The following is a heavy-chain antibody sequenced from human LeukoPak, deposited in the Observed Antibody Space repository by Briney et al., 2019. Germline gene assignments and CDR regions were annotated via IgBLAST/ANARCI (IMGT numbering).Heavy chain of an antibody. J-gene: IGHJ1*01. D-gene: IGHD3-22*01. V-gene: IGHV3-15*01. CDR2: IKRETDGGTI. Sequence: GGSLRLSCAASGSTLNNAWMSWVRQAPGKGLEWLGRIKRETDGGTIDYAAPVKGRFTISRDDSRSTLYLQMDSLKIEDTAVYYCTTDRYYDNSELQFQHWGQGTLVTVSS. CDR3: TTDRYYDNSELQFQH. CDR1: GSTLNNAW.